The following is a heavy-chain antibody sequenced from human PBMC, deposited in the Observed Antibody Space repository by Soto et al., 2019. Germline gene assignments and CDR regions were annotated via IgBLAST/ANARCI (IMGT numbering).Heavy chain of an antibody. J-gene: IGHJ6*02. D-gene: IGHD6-13*01. CDR1: GYTFTSYY. CDR2: INPSGGST. V-gene: IGHV1-46*01. Sequence: GASVKVSCKASGYTFTSYYMHWVRQAPGQGLEWMGIINPSGGSTSYAQKFQGRVTMTRDTSTSTVYMELSSLRSEDTAVYYCAGIDSSWYGVDYGMDVWGQGTTVTVSS. CDR3: AGIDSSWYGVDYGMDV.